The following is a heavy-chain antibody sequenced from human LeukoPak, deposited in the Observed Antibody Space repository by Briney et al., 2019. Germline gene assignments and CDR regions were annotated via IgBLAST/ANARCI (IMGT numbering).Heavy chain of an antibody. Sequence: QPGGSLRLSCAASGFSFSSYGMNWVRQAPGKGLEWVSIIGADAVTTFYADFVKGRFTISRDNSKNTLYLQMNSLRAEDTAVYYCARDITRFGESPSDPFDYWGHGTLVTVSS. D-gene: IGHD3-10*01. CDR1: GFSFSSYG. CDR3: ARDITRFGESPSDPFDY. J-gene: IGHJ4*01. CDR2: IGADAVTT. V-gene: IGHV3-23*01.